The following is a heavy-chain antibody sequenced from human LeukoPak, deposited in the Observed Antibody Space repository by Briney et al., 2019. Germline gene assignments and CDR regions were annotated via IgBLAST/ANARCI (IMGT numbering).Heavy chain of an antibody. CDR2: MNPNSGNT. J-gene: IGHJ3*02. CDR3: ARSLVAPAATEAFDI. Sequence: ASVKVSCKASGYTFTSYDINWVRQATGQGLEWMGWMNPNSGNTGYAQKFQGRVTITADESTSTAYMELSSLRSEDTAVYYCARSLVAPAATEAFDIWGQGTMVTVSS. CDR1: GYTFTSYD. D-gene: IGHD2-2*01. V-gene: IGHV1-8*03.